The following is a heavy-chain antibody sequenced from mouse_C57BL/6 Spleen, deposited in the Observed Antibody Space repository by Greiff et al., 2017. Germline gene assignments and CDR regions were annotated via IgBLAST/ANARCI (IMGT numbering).Heavy chain of an antibody. D-gene: IGHD1-1*01. V-gene: IGHV3-1*01. CDR2: ISYSGST. Sequence: EVQLQQSGPGMVKPSQSLSLTCTVTGYSITSGYDWHWIRHFPGNKLEWMGYISYSGSTNYNPSLKSRISITHDTSKNHFFLKLNSGTTEDTATDYCARGDYGSWFAYWGQGTLVTVSA. CDR3: ARGDYGSWFAY. CDR1: GYSITSGYD. J-gene: IGHJ3*01.